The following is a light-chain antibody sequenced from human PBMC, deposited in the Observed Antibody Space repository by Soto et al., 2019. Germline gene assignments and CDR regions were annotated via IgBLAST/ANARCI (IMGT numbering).Light chain of an antibody. CDR3: CSFAHINPLV. J-gene: IGLJ3*02. CDR1: SSDVGYYNL. Sequence: QSALTQPASVSGSPGQSITISCTGTSSDVGYYNLVSWYQQYPGKAPKLMIYEGSKRPSGVSDRFSGSKSGNTASLTISGLQAEDEADYHGCSFAHINPLVFGGGTKLTVL. CDR2: EGS. V-gene: IGLV2-23*01.